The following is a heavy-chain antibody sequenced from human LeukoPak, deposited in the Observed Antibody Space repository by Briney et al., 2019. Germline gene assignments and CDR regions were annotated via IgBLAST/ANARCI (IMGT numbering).Heavy chain of an antibody. Sequence: ASVTVSCKASGYTFTDYYLHWVRQAPGQGLEWMGFINPNSGATTYAQKFRGRVSVTRDTSISTAYMELSSLRSDDTAVYYCARDRPNNWFDPWGQGTLVTVSS. CDR3: ARDRPNNWFDP. CDR2: INPNSGAT. CDR1: GYTFTDYY. V-gene: IGHV1-2*02. J-gene: IGHJ5*02.